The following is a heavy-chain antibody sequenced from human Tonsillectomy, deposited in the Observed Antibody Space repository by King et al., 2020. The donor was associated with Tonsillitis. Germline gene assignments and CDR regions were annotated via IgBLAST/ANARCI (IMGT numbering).Heavy chain of an antibody. CDR3: TRNGDYDMDV. Sequence: QLQESGPGLVKPSGTLSLTSTLSGASINSHWWIWVRQSPGKGLEWIGEIHHGGSTNYNPSFKIRVTISLDGSKNQFFLKRNSVTAADTAVYYCTRNGDYDMDVWGKGTTVTVSS. CDR1: GASINSHW. D-gene: IGHD1-1*01. J-gene: IGHJ6*03. CDR2: IHHGGST. V-gene: IGHV4-4*02.